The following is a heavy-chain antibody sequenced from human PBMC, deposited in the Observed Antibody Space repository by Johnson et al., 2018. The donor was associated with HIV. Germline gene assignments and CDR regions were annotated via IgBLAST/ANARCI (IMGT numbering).Heavy chain of an antibody. Sequence: QLVESGGGLVKPGESLRLSCAASGFTFDDYAMHWVRQAPGKCLEWVSLISWDGGSTYYADSVEGRFTISSGNSKNSLYLQMNSLRAEEKALYYCAKDRKLRRGNGGWVENAFDIWGQGTMVTVSS. CDR2: ISWDGGST. J-gene: IGHJ3*02. CDR1: GFTFDDYA. D-gene: IGHD1-26*01. V-gene: IGHV3-43D*03. CDR3: AKDRKLRRGNGGWVENAFDI.